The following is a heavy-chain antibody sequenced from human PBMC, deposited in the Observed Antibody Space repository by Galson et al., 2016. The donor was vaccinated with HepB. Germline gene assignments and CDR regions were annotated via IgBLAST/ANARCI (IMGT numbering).Heavy chain of an antibody. V-gene: IGHV3-66*01. J-gene: IGHJ6*02. CDR3: ARDPPGVPDFALDV. CDR2: ICDGGSA. Sequence: SLRLSCAASGFTVSSSCMSWVRQAPGKGLEWVSPICDGGSAYYTDSVKARFTISRDNSKNTLYLQMNNLRPEDTAVYFCARDPPGVPDFALDVWGQGTTVTVSS. D-gene: IGHD3-10*01. CDR1: GFTVSSSC.